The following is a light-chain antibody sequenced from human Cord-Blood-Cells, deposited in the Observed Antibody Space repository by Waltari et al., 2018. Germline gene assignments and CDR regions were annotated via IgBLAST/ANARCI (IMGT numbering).Light chain of an antibody. CDR2: WAS. J-gene: IGKJ1*01. V-gene: IGKV4-1*01. Sequence: DIVMTQSPASLAVSLGARATINCKSSQIVLYSSNNKNYLAWYQQKPGQPPKLLIYWASTRESGVPDRFSGSGSGTDFTLTISSLQAEDVAVYYCQQYYSTPRTFGQGTKVEIK. CDR3: QQYYSTPRT. CDR1: QIVLYSSNNKNY.